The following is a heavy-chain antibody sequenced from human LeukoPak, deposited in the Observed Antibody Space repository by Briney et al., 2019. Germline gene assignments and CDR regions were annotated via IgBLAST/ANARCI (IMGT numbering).Heavy chain of an antibody. J-gene: IGHJ4*02. D-gene: IGHD2-21*02. CDR3: ASQVLTDYYFDS. CDR1: GNTFTGHY. CDR2: INHNSGAT. V-gene: IGHV1-2*02. Sequence: ASVKVSCKPSGNTFTGHYIHWVRQVPGQGLEWMGWINHNSGATDYAQKFQGRVTMTSDTSISTAYVELSRLRSDDTAVYYCASQVLTDYYFDSWGQGTLLTVSS.